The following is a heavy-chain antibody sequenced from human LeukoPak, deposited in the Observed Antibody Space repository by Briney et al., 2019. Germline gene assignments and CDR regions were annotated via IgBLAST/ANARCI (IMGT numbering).Heavy chain of an antibody. CDR3: TRTHCSSTSCYPG. CDR2: VNPDGSDT. CDR1: GFSLSTYW. V-gene: IGHV3-74*01. J-gene: IGHJ4*02. Sequence: AGSLSLSCAASGFSLSTYWMHWVRQAPGRGLVWVSRVNPDGSDTTYADSVKGSFTISRDDAKNTLYLQMNSLRPEDTAVYYCTRTHCSSTSCYPGWGQGTLVTVSS. D-gene: IGHD2-2*01.